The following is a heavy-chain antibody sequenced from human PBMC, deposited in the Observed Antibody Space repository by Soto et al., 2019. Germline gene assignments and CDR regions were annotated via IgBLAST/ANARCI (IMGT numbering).Heavy chain of an antibody. CDR1: GYTFTDLD. V-gene: IGHV1-8*02. CDR2: MRPNTGHS. D-gene: IGHD3-10*01. CDR3: ARGINAGVDY. Sequence: GASVKVSCKSSGYTFTDLDINWVRQTTEQGLEWMGWMRPNTGHSGLAQKFQGRLTLTRDTSINTAYMELSSLRSEDTAIYYCARGINAGVDYWGQGTPVTVSS. J-gene: IGHJ4*02.